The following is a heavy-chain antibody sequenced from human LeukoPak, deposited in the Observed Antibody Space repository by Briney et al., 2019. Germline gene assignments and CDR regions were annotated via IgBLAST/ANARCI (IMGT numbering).Heavy chain of an antibody. J-gene: IGHJ4*02. CDR3: ARGVGGYGDYVGGFDY. CDR1: GGSFSGYY. Sequence: PSETLSLTCAVYGGSFSGYYWSWIRQPPGKGLEWIGEINHSGSTNYNPSLKSRVTISVDTSKNQISLKLSSVTAADTAVYYCARGVGGYGDYVGGFDYWGQGTLVTVSS. CDR2: INHSGST. V-gene: IGHV4-34*01. D-gene: IGHD4-17*01.